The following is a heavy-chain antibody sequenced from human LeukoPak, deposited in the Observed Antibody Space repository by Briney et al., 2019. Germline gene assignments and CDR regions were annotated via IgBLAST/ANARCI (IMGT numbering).Heavy chain of an antibody. CDR2: INHSGST. Sequence: PSETLSLTCAVYGGSFSGYYWSWIRQPPGKGLEWIGEINHSGSTNYNPSLKSRVTISVDTSKNQFSLKLSSVTAADTAVYYCARGDRWYYDFWSGYPYYGMDVWGQGTTVTVSS. CDR1: GGSFSGYY. V-gene: IGHV4-34*01. D-gene: IGHD3-3*01. J-gene: IGHJ6*02. CDR3: ARGDRWYYDFWSGYPYYGMDV.